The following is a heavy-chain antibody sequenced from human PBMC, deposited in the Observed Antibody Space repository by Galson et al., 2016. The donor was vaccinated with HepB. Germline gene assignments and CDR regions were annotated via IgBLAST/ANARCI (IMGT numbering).Heavy chain of an antibody. D-gene: IGHD3-16*01. CDR2: IIAIFGTA. CDR3: ARASGYHYVSWFDP. Sequence: SVKVSCKASGGIFNSYGITWVRQAPGQGLEWMGGIIAIFGTANYAQKFQGRVTITADESTSTVYMELSSLRSEDTPVYYCARASGYHYVSWFDPWGQGTLVTVSS. CDR1: GGIFNSYG. V-gene: IGHV1-69*13. J-gene: IGHJ5*02.